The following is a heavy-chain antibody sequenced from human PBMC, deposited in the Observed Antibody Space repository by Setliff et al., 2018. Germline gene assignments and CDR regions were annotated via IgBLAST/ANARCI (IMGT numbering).Heavy chain of an antibody. CDR1: GHIFSSYG. J-gene: IGHJ4*02. D-gene: IGHD3-22*01. CDR3: ARDTRDKYDTSGHYLSLDY. V-gene: IGHV1-18*01. CDR2: ISSYNDVT. Sequence: ASVKVSCKASGHIFSSYGISWVRQAPGQGLEWMGWISSYNDVTNYEQRFQGRVTMTTDTSASAAYMELRSLRSDDTAVYYCARDTRDKYDTSGHYLSLDYWGQGTLVTVSS.